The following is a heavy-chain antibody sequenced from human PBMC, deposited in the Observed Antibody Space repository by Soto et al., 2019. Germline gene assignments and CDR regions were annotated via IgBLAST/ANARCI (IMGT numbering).Heavy chain of an antibody. Sequence: SETLSLTCTVSGGSISSYYWSWIRQPPGKGLEWIGYIYYSGSTHYNPSLKSRVTISVDTSKNQFSLKLSSVTAADTAVYYCARVDSGYAYFDYWGQGTLVTVSS. J-gene: IGHJ4*02. V-gene: IGHV4-59*01. CDR3: ARVDSGYAYFDY. CDR2: IYYSGST. CDR1: GGSISSYY. D-gene: IGHD3-22*01.